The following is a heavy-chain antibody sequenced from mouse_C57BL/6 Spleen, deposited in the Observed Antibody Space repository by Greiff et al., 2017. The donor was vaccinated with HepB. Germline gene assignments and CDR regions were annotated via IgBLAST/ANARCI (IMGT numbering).Heavy chain of an antibody. Sequence: QVQLQQPGAELVKPGASVKMSCKASGYTFTSYWITWVKQRPGQGLEWIGDIYPGSGSTNYNEKFKSKATLTVDTSSSTAYMQLSSLTSEDSAVYYCAREGAESDGSSQFAYWGQGTLVTVSA. J-gene: IGHJ3*01. V-gene: IGHV1-55*01. D-gene: IGHD1-1*01. CDR3: AREGAESDGSSQFAY. CDR2: IYPGSGST. CDR1: GYTFTSYW.